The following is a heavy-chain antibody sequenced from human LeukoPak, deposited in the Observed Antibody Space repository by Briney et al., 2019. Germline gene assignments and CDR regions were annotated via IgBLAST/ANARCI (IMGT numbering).Heavy chain of an antibody. J-gene: IGHJ6*03. CDR2: IYTSGST. CDR3: AREKVVVVPAANIYYMDV. V-gene: IGHV4-4*07. Sequence: SETLSLTCTVSGGSISSYYWSWIRQPAGKGLEWIGRIYTSGSTNYNPSLKSRVTMSVDTSKNQFSLKLSSVTAADTAVYYCAREKVVVVPAANIYYMDVWGKGTTVTVSS. D-gene: IGHD2-2*01. CDR1: GGSISSYY.